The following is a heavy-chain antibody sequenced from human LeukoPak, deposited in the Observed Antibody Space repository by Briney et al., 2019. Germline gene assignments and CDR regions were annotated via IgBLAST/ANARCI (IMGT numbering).Heavy chain of an antibody. J-gene: IGHJ4*02. D-gene: IGHD3-9*01. V-gene: IGHV1-18*01. CDR1: GYTFTSYG. Sequence: ASVKVSCKASGYTFTSYGISWVRQAPGQGLEWMGWISAYNGNTNYAQKLQGRVTMTTDTSTSTAYMELRSLRFDATAVYYSARDYDILTGYTGIDYWGQGTLVTVSS. CDR2: ISAYNGNT. CDR3: ARDYDILTGYTGIDY.